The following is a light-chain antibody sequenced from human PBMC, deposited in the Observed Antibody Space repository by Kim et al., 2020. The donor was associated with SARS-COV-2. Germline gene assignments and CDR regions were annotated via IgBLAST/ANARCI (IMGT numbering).Light chain of an antibody. CDR2: AAS. CDR3: QQSYSTAMYS. Sequence: DIQMTQSPSSLSASVGDRVTITCRASQSISSYLNWYQQKPGKAPKLLIYAASSLQSGVPSRFSGSGSGTDFTLTISSLQPEDFATYYGQQSYSTAMYSFAQGPKREI. J-gene: IGKJ2*01. V-gene: IGKV1-39*01. CDR1: QSISSY.